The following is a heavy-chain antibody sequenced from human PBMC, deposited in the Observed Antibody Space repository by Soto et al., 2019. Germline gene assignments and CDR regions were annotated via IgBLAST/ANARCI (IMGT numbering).Heavy chain of an antibody. CDR3: ARHGAPWDYYDSSGYPRGFFDY. Sequence: PSETLSLTCKVSGGSISNPDYYWSWMRQPPGQGLEWIGCSYYSGSTYYNPSLKSRVTISVDTTKNQFSLKLSYVTAADTAVYYCARHGAPWDYYDSSGYPRGFFDYWGQGXLVTVSS. CDR1: GGSISNPDYY. J-gene: IGHJ4*02. D-gene: IGHD3-22*01. CDR2: SYYSGST. V-gene: IGHV4-39*01.